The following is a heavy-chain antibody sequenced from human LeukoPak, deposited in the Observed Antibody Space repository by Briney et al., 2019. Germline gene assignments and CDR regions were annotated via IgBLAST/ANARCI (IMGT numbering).Heavy chain of an antibody. J-gene: IGHJ4*02. V-gene: IGHV3-30-3*01. D-gene: IGHD1-26*01. CDR2: ISYDGSNK. CDR1: GFTFSSYA. Sequence: GGSLRLSCAAYGFTFSSYAMHWVRQAPGKGLEWVAVISYDGSNKYYADSVKGRFTISRDNSKNTLYLQMNSLRAEDTAVYYCARDGGWELPYFDYWGQGTLVTVSS. CDR3: ARDGGWELPYFDY.